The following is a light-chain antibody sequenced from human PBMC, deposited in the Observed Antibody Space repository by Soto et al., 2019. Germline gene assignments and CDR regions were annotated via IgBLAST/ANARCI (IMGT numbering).Light chain of an antibody. Sequence: EIVLTQSPGALSLSPGERATASCRASQGLSSNYLAWYQQKPGQAPRLLIYGASSRATGIPDRFSGSGSGTDFTLTISRLXPEDFAVYYCQQYGSSVPLTFGGGTKVDIK. J-gene: IGKJ4*01. CDR3: QQYGSSVPLT. CDR2: GAS. CDR1: QGLSSNY. V-gene: IGKV3-20*01.